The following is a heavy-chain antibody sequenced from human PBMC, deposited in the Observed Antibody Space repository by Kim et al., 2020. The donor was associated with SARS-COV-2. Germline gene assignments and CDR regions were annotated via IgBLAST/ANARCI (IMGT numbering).Heavy chain of an antibody. CDR2: YY. Sequence: YYDCAVSVKGRIISNADTSKNQFSLRLNSVTPEDTAIYYCAKDRGSRAFDIWGQGTMVTVSS. J-gene: IGHJ3*02. CDR3: AKDRGSRAFDI. D-gene: IGHD1-26*01. V-gene: IGHV6-1*01.